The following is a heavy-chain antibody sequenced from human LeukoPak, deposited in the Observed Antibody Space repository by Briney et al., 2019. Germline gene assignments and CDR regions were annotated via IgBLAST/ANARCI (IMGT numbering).Heavy chain of an antibody. J-gene: IGHJ4*02. CDR1: GFTFTSSA. D-gene: IGHD2-15*01. CDR2: IVVGSGNT. V-gene: IGHV1-58*02. Sequence: SVKVSCKASGFTFTSSAMQWVRQARGQRLEWIGWIVVGSGNTNYAQKFQERVTITRDMSTSTAYMELSSLRAEDAAVYYCAKAPVTSCRGAFCYPFDYWGQGTLVTVSS. CDR3: AKAPVTSCRGAFCYPFDY.